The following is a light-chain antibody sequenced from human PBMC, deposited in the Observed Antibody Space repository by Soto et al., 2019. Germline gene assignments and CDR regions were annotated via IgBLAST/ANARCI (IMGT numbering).Light chain of an antibody. J-gene: IGKJ1*01. CDR1: QSVNSD. CDR3: QQYKIWPLWT. Sequence: EIVMTQSPATVPASPGERVTLSCRASQSVNSDLAWYQQTPGQAPRPLIYDASTRATGIPVRFRGSGCGTGFTLTISILQSEDFAVYFCQQYKIWPLWTFGQGTKVDI. CDR2: DAS. V-gene: IGKV3-15*01.